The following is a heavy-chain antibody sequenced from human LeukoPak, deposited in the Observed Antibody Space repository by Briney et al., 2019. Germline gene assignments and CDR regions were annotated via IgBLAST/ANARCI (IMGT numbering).Heavy chain of an antibody. D-gene: IGHD1-26*01. Sequence: GGSLRLSCAASGFTFSSYAMSWVRQAPGKGLEWVSAISGSGGSTYYADSVKGRFTISRDNSKDTLYLQMNSLRAEDTAVYYCARDYSGKYTLDYWGQGTLVTVSS. CDR3: ARDYSGKYTLDY. CDR1: GFTFSSYA. V-gene: IGHV3-23*01. CDR2: ISGSGGST. J-gene: IGHJ4*02.